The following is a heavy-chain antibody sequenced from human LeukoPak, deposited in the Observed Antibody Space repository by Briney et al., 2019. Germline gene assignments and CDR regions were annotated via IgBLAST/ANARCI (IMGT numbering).Heavy chain of an antibody. CDR3: AKGGKRFLEWLMIDY. J-gene: IGHJ4*02. D-gene: IGHD3-3*01. Sequence: GGSLRLSCAASGFTFSSYGMHWVRQAPGKGLEWVANIKQDGSEKYYVDSVKGRFTVSRDDAKNSLYLQMNSLRAEDMASYYCAKGGKRFLEWLMIDYWGQGTLVTVSS. CDR1: GFTFSSYG. V-gene: IGHV3-7*03. CDR2: IKQDGSEK.